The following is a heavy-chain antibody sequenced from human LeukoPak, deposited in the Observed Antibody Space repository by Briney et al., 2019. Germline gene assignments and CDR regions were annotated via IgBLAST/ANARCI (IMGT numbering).Heavy chain of an antibody. CDR2: INPNSGGT. V-gene: IGHV1-2*02. D-gene: IGHD3-10*01. CDR3: ARTATMVRGVIIRPLGY. J-gene: IGHJ4*02. CDR1: GYTFTGYY. Sequence: ASVKVSCKASGYTFTGYYMHWVRQAPGQGLEWMGWINPNSGGTNYAQKFQGRVTMTRNTSISTAYMELSSLRSEDTAVYYCARTATMVRGVIIRPLGYWGQGTLVTVSP.